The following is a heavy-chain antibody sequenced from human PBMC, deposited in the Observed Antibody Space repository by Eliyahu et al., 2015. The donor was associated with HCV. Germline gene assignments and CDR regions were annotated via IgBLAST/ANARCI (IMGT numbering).Heavy chain of an antibody. D-gene: IGHD1-26*01. CDR3: ARGGREYYFDY. CDR1: GFXFSSYS. CDR2: ISSSSSYI. J-gene: IGHJ4*02. Sequence: EVQLVESGGGLVKPGGSLXLSCXASGFXFSSYSXNWVRQAPGKGLEWVSSISSSSSYIYYADSVKGRFTISRDNAKNSLYLQMNSLRAEDTAVYYCARGGREYYFDYWGQGTLVTVSS. V-gene: IGHV3-21*01.